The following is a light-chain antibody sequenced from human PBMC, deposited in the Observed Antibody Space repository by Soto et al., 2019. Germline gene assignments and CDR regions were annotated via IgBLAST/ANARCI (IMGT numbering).Light chain of an antibody. CDR1: QAISSS. Sequence: IQLTQSPSSLSASVGDRVTLACRASQAISSSLAWYQQRTGQPPKLLIYDASTLEGGVPSRFSGSGSGTDFTLTISSLQPEDSATYYCQQFSSYPLTFGGGTKVEIK. J-gene: IGKJ4*01. CDR3: QQFSSYPLT. CDR2: DAS. V-gene: IGKV1-13*02.